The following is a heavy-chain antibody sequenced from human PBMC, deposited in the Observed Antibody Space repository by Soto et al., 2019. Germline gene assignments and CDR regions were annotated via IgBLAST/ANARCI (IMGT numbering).Heavy chain of an antibody. CDR1: GFTFSDYY. CDR2: ISSSGSTI. CDR3: ARDYDILTGYYDY. D-gene: IGHD3-9*01. V-gene: IGHV3-11*01. J-gene: IGHJ4*02. Sequence: GGSLRLSCAASGFTFSDYYMSWIRQATGKGLEWVSYISSSGSTIYYADSVKGRFTISRDNAKNSLYLQMNSLRAEDTAVYYCARDYDILTGYYDYWGQGTLVTVSS.